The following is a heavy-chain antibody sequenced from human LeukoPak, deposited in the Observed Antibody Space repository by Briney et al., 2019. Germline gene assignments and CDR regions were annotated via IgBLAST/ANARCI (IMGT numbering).Heavy chain of an antibody. D-gene: IGHD1-20*01. J-gene: IGHJ4*02. CDR2: ISWNSGSI. CDR3: ARDFRGVTGTTLDY. CDR1: GFTFDDYA. Sequence: PGRSLRLSCAASGFTFDDYAMHWVRQAPGKGLEWVSGISWNSGSIGYADSVKGRFTISRDNAKNSLYLQMNSLRAEDTAVYYCARDFRGVTGTTLDYWGQGTLVTVSS. V-gene: IGHV3-9*01.